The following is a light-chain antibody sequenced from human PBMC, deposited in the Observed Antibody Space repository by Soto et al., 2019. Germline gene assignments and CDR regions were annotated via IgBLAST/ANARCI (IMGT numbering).Light chain of an antibody. J-gene: IGLJ2*01. CDR3: AAWDASLSGRVV. CDR1: SSKIGSNY. Sequence: QSVLTQPPSASGTPGQRGTISFSGSSSKIGSNYVYWYQQLPETAPKLLIYRNNQRPSGVPDRFSGSKSGTSASLAISGLRSEDEADYYCAAWDASLSGRVVFGGGTKLTVL. V-gene: IGLV1-47*01. CDR2: RNN.